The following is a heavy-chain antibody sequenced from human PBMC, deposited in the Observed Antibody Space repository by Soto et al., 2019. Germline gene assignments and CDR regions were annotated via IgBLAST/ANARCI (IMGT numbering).Heavy chain of an antibody. V-gene: IGHV1-46*01. CDR1: GYTFTGYY. CDR2: INPSGGST. Sequence: ASVKVSCKASGYTFTGYYMHWVRQAPGQGLEWMGIINPSGGSTSYAQKFQGRVTISIDTSKNQFSLKLTSVTAADTAVYYCARGVGFGYYYYHMDLWGQGTTVTVSS. CDR3: ARGVGFGYYYYHMDL. J-gene: IGHJ6*02. D-gene: IGHD3-10*01.